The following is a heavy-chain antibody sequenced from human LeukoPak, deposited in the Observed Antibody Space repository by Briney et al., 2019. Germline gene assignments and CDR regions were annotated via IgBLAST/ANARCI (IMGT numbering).Heavy chain of an antibody. D-gene: IGHD1-1*01. J-gene: IGHJ4*02. Sequence: PGGSLRLSCLASGFTFSDYYMSWVRQAPGKGLEWISYMSSRGYPTYYAESVKGRFTISRDNAKSTLYLQMHNLRADDTAVYFCARVGIALTSPFDYWGLGTLVAVSS. CDR1: GFTFSDYY. CDR3: ARVGIALTSPFDY. V-gene: IGHV3-11*01. CDR2: MSSRGYPT.